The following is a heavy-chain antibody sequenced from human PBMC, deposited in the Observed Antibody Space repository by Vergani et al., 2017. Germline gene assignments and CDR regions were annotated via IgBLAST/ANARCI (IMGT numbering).Heavy chain of an antibody. J-gene: IGHJ5*02. D-gene: IGHD3-10*01. Sequence: QVQLHESGPGLVKPSQTLSLTCTVPGGSIISGSFYWSWIRQPAGKGLEWIGRIHSSGTTNYNPSLTSRVTLSVDTSKNQLSLRMSSVTAADTAVYYCARDSWTSELRGVYWFDAWGQGTLVSVSS. CDR2: IHSSGTT. CDR3: ARDSWTSELRGVYWFDA. CDR1: GGSIISGSFY. V-gene: IGHV4-61*02.